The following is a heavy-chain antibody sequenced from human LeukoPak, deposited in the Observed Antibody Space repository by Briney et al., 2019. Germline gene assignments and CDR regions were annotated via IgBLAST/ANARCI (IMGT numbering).Heavy chain of an antibody. J-gene: IGHJ6*02. D-gene: IGHD3-22*01. Sequence: GGSLRLSCAASGFTFSSYAMHWVRQAPGKGLEGVAVISYDGSNKYYADSVKGRFTISRDNSKHTLYLQMNSLRAEDTAVYYCARPKYYYDSSGSKNYSGMDVWGQGPTVPVSS. CDR3: ARPKYYYDSSGSKNYSGMDV. V-gene: IGHV3-30-3*01. CDR2: ISYDGSNK. CDR1: GFTFSSYA.